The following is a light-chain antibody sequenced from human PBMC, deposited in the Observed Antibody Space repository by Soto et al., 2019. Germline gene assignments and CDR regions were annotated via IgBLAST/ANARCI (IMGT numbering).Light chain of an antibody. J-gene: IGLJ2*01. CDR3: SSYTSSTTVV. CDR2: EVN. Sequence: QSALTQPGSVSGSPGQSITISCTGTSGDVGVYNFVSWYQQHPGKAPKLVIYEVNNRPSGVSNRFSGSKSANTASLTISGLQTEYEADYYCSSYTSSTTVVFGGGTKLTVL. V-gene: IGLV2-14*01. CDR1: SGDVGVYNF.